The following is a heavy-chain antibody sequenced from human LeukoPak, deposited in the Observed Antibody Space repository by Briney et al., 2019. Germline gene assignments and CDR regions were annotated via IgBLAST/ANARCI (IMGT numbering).Heavy chain of an antibody. CDR2: IYPGDSDT. V-gene: IGHV5-51*01. D-gene: IGHD6-19*01. Sequence: GESLKISCKGSGYSFTSYWIGWVRQMPGKGLEWMGIIYPGDSDTRYSPSFQGQVTISADKSISTAYLQWSSLKASDTAMYYCARCPRYSSGWSRFEPWGQGTLVTVSS. CDR1: GYSFTSYW. CDR3: ARCPRYSSGWSRFEP. J-gene: IGHJ5*02.